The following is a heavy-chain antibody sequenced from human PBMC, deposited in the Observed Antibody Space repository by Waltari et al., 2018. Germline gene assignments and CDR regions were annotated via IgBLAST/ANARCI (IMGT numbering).Heavy chain of an antibody. CDR3: ASRIVAPMDV. Sequence: QVQLQESGPGLVNPSQTLSLTCTVSGSYISSGNYYWSWIRQPAGKGLEWIGRIYASGSTNYNPSLKSRVTISVDTSKNQFSLKLSSVTAADTAVYYCASRIVAPMDVWGQGTTVTVSS. J-gene: IGHJ6*02. D-gene: IGHD2-15*01. CDR1: GSYISSGNYY. V-gene: IGHV4-61*02. CDR2: IYASGST.